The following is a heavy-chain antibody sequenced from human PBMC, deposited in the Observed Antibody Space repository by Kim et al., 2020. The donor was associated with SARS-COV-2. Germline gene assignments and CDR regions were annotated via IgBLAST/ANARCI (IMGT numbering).Heavy chain of an antibody. CDR3: ASYNWNYGALDY. D-gene: IGHD1-7*01. V-gene: IGHV3-23*01. J-gene: IGHJ4*02. Sequence: YYADSVKGRFTISRDNSKNTLYLQMNSLRAEDTAVYYCASYNWNYGALDYWGQGTLVTVSS.